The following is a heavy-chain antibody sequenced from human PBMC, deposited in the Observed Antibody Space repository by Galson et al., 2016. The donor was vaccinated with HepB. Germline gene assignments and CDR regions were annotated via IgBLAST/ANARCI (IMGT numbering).Heavy chain of an antibody. J-gene: IGHJ6*02. Sequence: SVKVSCKASGYTFTSYGISWVRQAPGQGLEWMGWISGYNGDTISAQRLQGRVTMTTATSPSTAYMELRSLRSDDTAVYYCAKTTYCDVGACYNSYGLDVWGQGTTVTVSS. CDR3: AKTTYCDVGACYNSYGLDV. D-gene: IGHD2-21*01. V-gene: IGHV1-18*04. CDR2: ISGYNGDT. CDR1: GYTFTSYG.